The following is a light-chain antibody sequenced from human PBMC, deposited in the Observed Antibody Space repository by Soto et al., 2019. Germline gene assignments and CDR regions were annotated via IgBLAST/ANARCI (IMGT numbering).Light chain of an antibody. V-gene: IGKV1-33*01. J-gene: IGKJ3*01. Sequence: DIRMTQSPSSLSASVGDRVTITCQASQDISNYLNWYQQKPGKAPKLLIYDASNLETGVPSRFSGSGSGTDFNSTISRRQPEDIATYYCQQYDNPPTTFGPGTKVDIK. CDR1: QDISNY. CDR3: QQYDNPPTT. CDR2: DAS.